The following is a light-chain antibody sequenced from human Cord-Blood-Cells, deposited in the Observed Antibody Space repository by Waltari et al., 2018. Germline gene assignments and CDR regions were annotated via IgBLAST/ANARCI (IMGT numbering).Light chain of an antibody. Sequence: DIVLTQSPGTLSFSPGERATLSCRASQSVSSSYLAWYQQKPGQAPRLLIYGAASRATGIPDRFSGSGSGTDFTLTISRLEPEDFAVYYCQQYGSFFGPGTKVDIK. J-gene: IGKJ3*01. CDR2: GAA. CDR3: QQYGSF. V-gene: IGKV3-20*01. CDR1: QSVSSSY.